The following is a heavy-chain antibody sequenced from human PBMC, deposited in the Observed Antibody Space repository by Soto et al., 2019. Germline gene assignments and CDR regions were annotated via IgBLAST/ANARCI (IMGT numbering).Heavy chain of an antibody. J-gene: IGHJ6*02. Sequence: ASVKVSCKASGYSFTDYHIHWVRQAPGRGLEWLGRINPKSGGTSTAQKFQGWVTMTTDTSISTASMELTRLTSDDTAIYYCARGDSTDCSNGVCYFFYNHDMDVWGQGTTVTVSS. V-gene: IGHV1-2*04. CDR3: ARGDSTDCSNGVCYFFYNHDMDV. CDR1: GYSFTDYH. D-gene: IGHD2-8*01. CDR2: INPKSGGT.